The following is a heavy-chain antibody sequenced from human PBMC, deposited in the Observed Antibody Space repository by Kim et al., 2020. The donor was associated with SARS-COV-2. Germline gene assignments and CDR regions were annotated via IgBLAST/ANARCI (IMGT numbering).Heavy chain of an antibody. V-gene: IGHV4-39*07. J-gene: IGHJ4*02. CDR1: GGPISNSVYY. D-gene: IGHD3-10*01. CDR2: IYYSGSA. Sequence: SETLSLTCTVSGGPISNSVYYWGWIRQPPGKGLEWIGSIYYSGSAFYNPSLKSRLTISVDTSKNQFSLQLSSVTAADTSVYYCSRDYGAGSYYNYCGLGT. CDR3: SRDYGAGSYYNY.